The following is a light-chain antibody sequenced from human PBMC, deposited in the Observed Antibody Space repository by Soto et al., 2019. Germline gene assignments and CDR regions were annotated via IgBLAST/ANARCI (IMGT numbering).Light chain of an antibody. CDR3: QQRSNWPWT. V-gene: IGKV3D-20*02. CDR1: QTVTSNY. Sequence: EIVLTQSSGTLSLSPGERATLSCGASQTVTSNYLAWYQQKPGQAPRLLIFGASIRVTGIPDRFIGSGSGADFTLTISSLEPEDFAVYYCQQRSNWPWTFGQGTKVDIK. J-gene: IGKJ1*01. CDR2: GAS.